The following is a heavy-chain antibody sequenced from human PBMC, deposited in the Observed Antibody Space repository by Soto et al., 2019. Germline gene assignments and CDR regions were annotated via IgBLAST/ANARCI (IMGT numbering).Heavy chain of an antibody. Sequence: GGSLRLSCAASGFTFSSYAMSWVRQAPGKGLEWVSAISGSGGSTYYADSVKGRFTISRDNSKNTLYLQMNSLRAEDTAVYYCAKGILRYGSGSYYKAAGFDPWGQGTLVTVSS. V-gene: IGHV3-23*01. CDR2: ISGSGGST. D-gene: IGHD3-10*01. CDR3: AKGILRYGSGSYYKAAGFDP. CDR1: GFTFSSYA. J-gene: IGHJ5*02.